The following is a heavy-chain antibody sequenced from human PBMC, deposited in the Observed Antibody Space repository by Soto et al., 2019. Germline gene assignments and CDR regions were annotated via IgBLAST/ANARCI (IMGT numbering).Heavy chain of an antibody. D-gene: IGHD1-1*01. CDR3: ARGQLAGSSFDY. CDR2: ISAYDGSS. Sequence: ASVKVSCKASGYTFSAYGFAWVRQAPGQGFEWMGWISAYDGSSTYAQKVQGRVTMTTDTSTGTAYLDLRSLTSDDTAVYYCARGQLAGSSFDYWGQGTQVTVSS. J-gene: IGHJ4*02. CDR1: GYTFSAYG. V-gene: IGHV1-18*04.